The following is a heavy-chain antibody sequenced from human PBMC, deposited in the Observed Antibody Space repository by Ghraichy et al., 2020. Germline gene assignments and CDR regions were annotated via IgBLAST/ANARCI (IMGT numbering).Heavy chain of an antibody. D-gene: IGHD2-21*01. CDR3: VKDIGGGEFLDF. CDR2: LYSGGAA. CDR1: GFTISSKY. V-gene: IGHV3-53*01. Sequence: GGSLRLSCVASGFTISSKYMSWVRQTPGRGLEWVSVLYSGGAAYYADSVRGRFTISRDNSENTLYLQMNSLRAGDTAVYYCVKDIGGGEFLDFWSQGTLVNVS. J-gene: IGHJ4*02.